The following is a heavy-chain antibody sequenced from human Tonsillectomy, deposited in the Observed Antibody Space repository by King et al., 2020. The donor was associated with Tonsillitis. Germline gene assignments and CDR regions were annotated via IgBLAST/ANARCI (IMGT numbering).Heavy chain of an antibody. Sequence: VQLVESGGGVVQLGGSLRLSCAASGFTFSSYGMHWVRQAPGKGLEWVAFIRYDGGNKYYADSVKGRFTVSRDNSKSTLYLQVNSLKIEDTAVYYCAKCGTPGWGHGTLVTVSS. CDR2: IRYDGGNK. J-gene: IGHJ4*01. D-gene: IGHD1-26*01. V-gene: IGHV3-30*02. CDR3: AKCGTPG. CDR1: GFTFSSYG.